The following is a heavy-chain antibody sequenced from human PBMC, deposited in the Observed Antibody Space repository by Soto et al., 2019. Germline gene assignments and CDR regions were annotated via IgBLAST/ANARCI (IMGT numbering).Heavy chain of an antibody. CDR2: ISYDGSIE. Sequence: QVQLVESGGGVVQPGRSLRLSCAASGFTFKNYAMHWVRQAPGKGLEWVAVISYDGSIEFYADSVKGRFTISRDDFKNTMFLQMGSLRVEDTAVYYCARDLTIVPATHPRLENYGMDVWGQGTTVIVSS. CDR3: ARDLTIVPATHPRLENYGMDV. D-gene: IGHD2-2*01. V-gene: IGHV3-30-3*01. J-gene: IGHJ6*02. CDR1: GFTFKNYA.